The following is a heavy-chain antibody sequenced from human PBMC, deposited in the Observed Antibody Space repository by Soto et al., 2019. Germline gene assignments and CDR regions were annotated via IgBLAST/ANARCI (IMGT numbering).Heavy chain of an antibody. J-gene: IGHJ6*02. CDR1: GGTFSSYT. V-gene: IGHV1-69*08. D-gene: IGHD3-10*01. CDR3: AREGIGELYDCYGMDV. Sequence: QVQLVQSGAEVKKPGSSVKVSCKASGGTFSSYTLSWVRQAPRQVLEWMGRIIPSLGIANYAQKFQGRVTITADKYTSTDHMELSSLRSEDTAVYYCAREGIGELYDCYGMDVWGQGTPVTVSS. CDR2: IIPSLGIA.